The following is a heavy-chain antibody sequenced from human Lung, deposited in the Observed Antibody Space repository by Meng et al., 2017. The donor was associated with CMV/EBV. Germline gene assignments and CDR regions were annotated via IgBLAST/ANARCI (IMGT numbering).Heavy chain of an antibody. D-gene: IGHD6-19*01. CDR3: STGGYSSGWAC. Sequence: GGSXRLXCAASGFTFSDARMNWVRQAPGKGLEWVGRIKSKTDGGTTDYAASVKGRFTISRDDSKNTLSLQMNSLKTEDTAVYFCSTGGYSSGWACCGQGXLVTVSS. J-gene: IGHJ4*02. V-gene: IGHV3-15*05. CDR1: GFTFSDAR. CDR2: IKSKTDGGTT.